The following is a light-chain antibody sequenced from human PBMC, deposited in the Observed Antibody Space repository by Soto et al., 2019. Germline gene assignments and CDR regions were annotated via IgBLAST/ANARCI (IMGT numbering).Light chain of an antibody. Sequence: QSALTQPPSVSGSAGQSVTISCTGTSSDVGSYNRVSWDQQPPVTAPTLMIYEVSNRPSGVPDRFSGSKSGNTASLTISGLQGYDDCEYDCRSYTIESILYVFGPG. CDR2: EVS. CDR3: RSYTIESILYV. V-gene: IGLV2-18*02. CDR1: SSDVGSYNR. J-gene: IGLJ1*01.